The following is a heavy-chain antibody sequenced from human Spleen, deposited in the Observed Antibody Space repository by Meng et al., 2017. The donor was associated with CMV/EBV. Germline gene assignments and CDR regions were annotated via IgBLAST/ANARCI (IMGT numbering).Heavy chain of an antibody. D-gene: IGHD3-3*01. CDR1: GYIFINHG. CDR2: ISVYNGNR. CDR3: ARDGEARFLGGGMDV. V-gene: IGHV1-18*01. Sequence: ASVKVSCKASGYIFINHGISWVRQAPGQGLEWMGWISVYNGNRNHAQKFQGRLTLTTDTSTSTAYMELRRLTSDDTAIYYCARDGEARFLGGGMDVWGQGTTVTVSS. J-gene: IGHJ6*02.